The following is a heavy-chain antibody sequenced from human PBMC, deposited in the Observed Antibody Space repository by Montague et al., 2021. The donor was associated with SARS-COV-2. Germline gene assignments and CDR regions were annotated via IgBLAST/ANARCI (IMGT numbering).Heavy chain of an antibody. Sequence: SLSLSCAASGFTFGCYAMTWVRQAPGKGLDWVPVFSGNGDNAHSPSPLNGPFTISRDNSKNTLYLQMINLRAEDTAVYFCAKPFPPAYPYQSYGMDVWGQGTSLSVSS. CDR3: AKPFPPAYPYQSYGMDV. J-gene: IGHJ6*02. D-gene: IGHD2-2*01. CDR1: GFTFGCYA. V-gene: IGHV3-23*01. CDR2: FSGNGDNA.